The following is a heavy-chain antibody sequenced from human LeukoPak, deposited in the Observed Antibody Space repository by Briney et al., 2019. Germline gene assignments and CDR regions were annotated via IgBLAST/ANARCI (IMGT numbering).Heavy chain of an antibody. CDR3: ARAREYSYGFDAFDI. D-gene: IGHD5-18*01. Sequence: GGSLRLSCAASGFTFSSYDMHWVRQATGKGLEWVSAIGTAGDTYYPGSVKGRFTISRENAKNSLYLQMNSLRAGDTAVYYCARAREYSYGFDAFDIWAKGQWSPSLQ. J-gene: IGHJ3*02. CDR1: GFTFSSYD. V-gene: IGHV3-13*01. CDR2: IGTAGDT.